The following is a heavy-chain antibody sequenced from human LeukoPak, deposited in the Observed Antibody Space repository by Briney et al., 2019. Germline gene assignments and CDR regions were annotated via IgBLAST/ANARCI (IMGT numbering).Heavy chain of an antibody. CDR3: AKGYYDYVWGSYYFDY. D-gene: IGHD3-16*01. Sequence: GGSLRLSCAASGFTFSSYAMSWVRQAPGKGLEWVSAISGSGGSTYYADSVKGRFTISRDNSRDTLYLQMNSLRAEDTAVYYCAKGYYDYVWGSYYFDYWGQETLVTVSS. CDR2: ISGSGGST. CDR1: GFTFSSYA. J-gene: IGHJ4*02. V-gene: IGHV3-23*01.